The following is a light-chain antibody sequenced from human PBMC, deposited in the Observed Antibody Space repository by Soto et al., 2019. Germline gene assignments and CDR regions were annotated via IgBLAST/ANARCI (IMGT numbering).Light chain of an antibody. CDR2: TAS. CDR1: QGIGKN. V-gene: IGKV1-27*01. J-gene: IGKJ1*01. CDR3: QQLNNYPRT. Sequence: DIQMTQSPSSLSTSVGDTVTITCRASQGIGKNLAWYQQKPGKVPKVLIYTASTLHSGVPSRFSGSGSGTDFTLTINSLQPEDVATYFCQQLNNYPRTFGQGTKVEIK.